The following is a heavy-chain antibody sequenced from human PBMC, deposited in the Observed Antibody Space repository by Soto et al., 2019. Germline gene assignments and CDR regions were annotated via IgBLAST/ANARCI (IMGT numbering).Heavy chain of an antibody. J-gene: IGHJ5*02. V-gene: IGHV1-8*01. D-gene: IGHD3-9*01. Sequence: QVQLVQSGAEVKKPGASVKVSCKASGYTFTSYDINWVRQATGQGLEWMGWMNPNSGNTGYAQKFQGRVTMTRNTSISTASMELSSLRSEDTAVYYCAREEVLRYFDWLYNSFDPWGQGTLVTVSS. CDR1: GYTFTSYD. CDR3: AREEVLRYFDWLYNSFDP. CDR2: MNPNSGNT.